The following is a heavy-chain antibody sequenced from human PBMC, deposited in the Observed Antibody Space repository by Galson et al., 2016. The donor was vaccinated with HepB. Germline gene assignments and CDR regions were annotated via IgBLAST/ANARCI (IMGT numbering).Heavy chain of an antibody. D-gene: IGHD2-2*01. J-gene: IGHJ6*02. Sequence: SVKVSCKASGYTFTAYPIHWVRQAPGQTFEWMGWIGPGIGDTRYSQNFQARITISRDTSATTAYMELSSLKSEDTAAYYCARATNFCSSASCPRLGMDVWGHGTTVTVSS. CDR2: IGPGIGDT. V-gene: IGHV1-3*01. CDR3: ARATNFCSSASCPRLGMDV. CDR1: GYTFTAYP.